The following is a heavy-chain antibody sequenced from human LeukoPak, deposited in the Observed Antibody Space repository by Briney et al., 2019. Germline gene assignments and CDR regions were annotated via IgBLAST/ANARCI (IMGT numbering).Heavy chain of an antibody. J-gene: IGHJ6*02. CDR3: ARVRKTPHYYYGMDV. D-gene: IGHD1-14*01. CDR1: GFTFNDAW. V-gene: IGHV3-21*01. CDR2: ISSSSSYI. Sequence: PGGSLRLSCAASGFTFNDAWMSWVRQAPGKGLEWVSSISSSSSYIYYADSVKGRFTISRDNAKNSLYLQMNSLRAEDTAVYYCARVRKTPHYYYGMDVWGQGTTVTVSS.